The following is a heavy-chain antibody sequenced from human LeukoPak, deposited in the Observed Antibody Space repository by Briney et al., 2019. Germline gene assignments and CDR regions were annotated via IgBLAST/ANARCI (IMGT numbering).Heavy chain of an antibody. J-gene: IGHJ5*02. V-gene: IGHV3-66*01. CDR1: GFTVSSTY. Sequence: GGSLRLSCAASGFTVSSTYMSWVRQAPGKGLQWVSVIYSGGGTYYAASVKGRFTISRGNSNNTVFLQMNNLRAEDTAVYYCARGENPYDFWSGYYYNWFDPWGQGTLVTVSS. D-gene: IGHD3-3*01. CDR3: ARGENPYDFWSGYYYNWFDP. CDR2: IYSGGGT.